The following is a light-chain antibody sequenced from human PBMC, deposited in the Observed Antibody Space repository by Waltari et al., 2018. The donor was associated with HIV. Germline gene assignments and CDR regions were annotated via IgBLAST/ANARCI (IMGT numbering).Light chain of an antibody. CDR3: QQSYTAPWT. J-gene: IGKJ1*01. V-gene: IGKV1-39*01. CDR1: QYINTF. Sequence: DIQMTQSPSSLSASVGDRVTITCRARQYINTFLNWYQQKPGKAPKLLISGASNLQTGVPSRFTGSGSGTDFTLTLSSLQPEDCATYYCQQSYTAPWTFGQGTKV. CDR2: GAS.